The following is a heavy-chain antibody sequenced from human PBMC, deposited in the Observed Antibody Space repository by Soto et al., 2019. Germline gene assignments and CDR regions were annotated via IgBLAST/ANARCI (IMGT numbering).Heavy chain of an antibody. CDR1: GGSISSSSYY. D-gene: IGHD3-10*01. CDR2: IYYSGST. CDR3: ATLWFGESPY. Sequence: QLQLQESGPGLVKPSETLSLACTVSGGSISSSSYYWGWIRQPPGKGLEWIGSIYYSGSTYYNPSLKSRVTISVDTSKNQFSLKLSSVTAADTAVYYCATLWFGESPYWGQGTLVTVSS. V-gene: IGHV4-39*01. J-gene: IGHJ4*02.